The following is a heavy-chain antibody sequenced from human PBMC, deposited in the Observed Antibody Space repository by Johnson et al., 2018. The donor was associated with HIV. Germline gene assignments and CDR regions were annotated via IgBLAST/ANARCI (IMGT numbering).Heavy chain of an antibody. V-gene: IGHV3-30-3*01. CDR2: ISYDGSNK. J-gene: IGHJ3*02. CDR1: GFTFSSYV. D-gene: IGHD3-22*01. CDR3: ARALPAIVVPTVAFDI. Sequence: VQLVESGGGVVQPGRSLRLSCAASGFTFSSYVMHWVRQAPGKGLEWVAVISYDGSNKYYADSVKGRFTISRDNSKNTLYLQMNSLRAEDTAVYYCARALPAIVVPTVAFDIWGQGTMVTVSS.